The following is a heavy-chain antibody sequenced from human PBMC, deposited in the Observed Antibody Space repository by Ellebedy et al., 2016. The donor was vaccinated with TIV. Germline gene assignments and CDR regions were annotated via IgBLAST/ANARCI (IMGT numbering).Heavy chain of an antibody. CDR1: GFAFSIYR. CDR3: AKDLNSGWSFEY. J-gene: IGHJ4*02. CDR2: IHGDGSDI. Sequence: GESLKISXEASGFAFSIYRMHWVRQAPGKGLVWVSRIHGDGSDINYADSVKGRFTISRDNAKNALYLQMNSLRVEDTAVYYCAKDLNSGWSFEYWGQGALVTVSS. D-gene: IGHD6-13*01. V-gene: IGHV3-74*01.